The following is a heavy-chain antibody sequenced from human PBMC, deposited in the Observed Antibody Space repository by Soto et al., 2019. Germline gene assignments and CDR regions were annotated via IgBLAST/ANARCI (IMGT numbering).Heavy chain of an antibody. J-gene: IGHJ5*02. CDR1: GFSLSTSGVG. Sequence: QITLKESGPTLVKPTQTLTLTCTFSGFSLSTSGVGVGWIRQPPGKALEWLALIYWDDVQRYSPSLKSRLSITKDTSKNQVVLTMTNMDPVDTATYYGAHRRIVGTSNWFDPGGQGTLVTVSS. CDR2: IYWDDVQ. D-gene: IGHD2-21*01. V-gene: IGHV2-5*02. CDR3: AHRRIVGTSNWFDP.